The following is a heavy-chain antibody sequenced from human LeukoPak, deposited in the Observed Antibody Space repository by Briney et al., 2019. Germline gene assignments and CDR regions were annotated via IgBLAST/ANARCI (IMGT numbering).Heavy chain of an antibody. CDR3: AKRSVEWLLYFDY. CDR1: GFTFSSYA. Sequence: GGSLRLSCAASGFTFSSYAMSWVRQAPGKGLEWVSAISGSGGSTYYADSVKGRFTISRDNSKNTLYQQMNSLRAEDTAVYYCAKRSVEWLLYFDYWGQGTLVTVSS. D-gene: IGHD3-3*01. CDR2: ISGSGGST. J-gene: IGHJ4*02. V-gene: IGHV3-23*01.